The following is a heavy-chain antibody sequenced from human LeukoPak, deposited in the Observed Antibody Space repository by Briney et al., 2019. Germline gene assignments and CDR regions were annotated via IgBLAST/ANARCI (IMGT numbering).Heavy chain of an antibody. J-gene: IGHJ4*02. Sequence: GGSLRLSCAASGFTFSSYWMHWVRQAPGKGLVWVSRIHGDGKKTTYADSVKGRFTISRDNAKNTLYLQMNSLRVEDTAVYYCASDPDSGGWSTFDNWGQGSLVTVSP. V-gene: IGHV3-74*01. CDR3: ASDPDSGGWSTFDN. CDR1: GFTFSSYW. CDR2: IHGDGKKT. D-gene: IGHD2-15*01.